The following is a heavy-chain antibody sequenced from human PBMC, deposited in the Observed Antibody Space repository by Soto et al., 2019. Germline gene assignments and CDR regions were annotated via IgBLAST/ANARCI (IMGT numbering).Heavy chain of an antibody. CDR2: IYSGGST. D-gene: IGHD3-22*01. Sequence: GGSLRLSCAASGFTVSSNYMSWVRQAPGKGLEWVSVIYSGGSTYYADSVKGRFTISRDNSKNTLYLQMNSLRAEDTAVYYCARDKRRCDSSGYYCPFDYWGQGTLVTVSS. J-gene: IGHJ4*02. CDR1: GFTVSSNY. V-gene: IGHV3-66*01. CDR3: ARDKRRCDSSGYYCPFDY.